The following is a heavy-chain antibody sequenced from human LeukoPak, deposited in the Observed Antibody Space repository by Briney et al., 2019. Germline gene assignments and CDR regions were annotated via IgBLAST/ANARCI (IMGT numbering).Heavy chain of an antibody. Sequence: ASVTVSCTASGYTFTSYAMNWVRQAPGQGLEWMGWINTNTGNPTYAQGFTGRFVFSLDTSVSTAYLEISSLKAEDTAVYYCARNSEYCSSTSCPTAADAFDIWGEGTMVTVSS. CDR2: INTNTGNP. CDR3: ARNSEYCSSTSCPTAADAFDI. J-gene: IGHJ3*02. CDR1: GYTFTSYA. V-gene: IGHV7-4-1*02. D-gene: IGHD2-2*01.